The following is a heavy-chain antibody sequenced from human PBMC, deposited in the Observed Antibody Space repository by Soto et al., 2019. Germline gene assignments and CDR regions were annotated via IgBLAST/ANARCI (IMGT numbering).Heavy chain of an antibody. D-gene: IGHD4-17*01. CDR1: GGTFSSYA. V-gene: IGHV1-69*01. CDR2: IIPIFGTA. J-gene: IGHJ6*02. CDR3: ATIEVPDYGDYSYYYYYGMDV. Sequence: QVQLVQSGAEVKKPGSSVEVSCKASGGTFSSYAISWVRQAPGQGLEWMGGIIPIFGTANYAQKFQGRVTITADESTSTAYMELSSLRSEDTAVYYCATIEVPDYGDYSYYYYYGMDVWGQGTTVTVSS.